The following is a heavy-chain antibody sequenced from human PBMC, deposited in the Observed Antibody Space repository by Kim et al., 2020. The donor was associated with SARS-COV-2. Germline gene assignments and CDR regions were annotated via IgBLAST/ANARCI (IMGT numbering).Heavy chain of an antibody. CDR1: GFTFSSYA. V-gene: IGHV3-30*18. CDR3: AKDEVGVINAFLY. CDR2: ISHDGSNK. Sequence: GGSLRLSCAASGFTFSSYAIHWVRQAPGKGLEWVATISHDGSNKHYADSVKGRFTISRDNSKTTLSLQMNSLRAEDTAVYYCAKDEVGVINAFLYWGQGTLVIVSS. J-gene: IGHJ4*02. D-gene: IGHD3-10*01.